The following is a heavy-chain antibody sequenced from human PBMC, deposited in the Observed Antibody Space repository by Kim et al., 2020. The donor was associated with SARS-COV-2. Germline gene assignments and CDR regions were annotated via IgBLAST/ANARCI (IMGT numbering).Heavy chain of an antibody. V-gene: IGHV4-59*08. CDR2: IYYSGST. D-gene: IGHD3-3*01. CDR1: GGSISSYY. J-gene: IGHJ6*02. Sequence: SETLSLTCTVSGGSISSYYWSWIRQPPGKGLEWIGYIYYSGSTNYYPSLKSRVTISVDTSKNQFSLKLSSVTAADTAVYYCARHAIFGVVEYLPPYYYYGMDVWGQGTTVTVSS. CDR3: ARHAIFGVVEYLPPYYYYGMDV.